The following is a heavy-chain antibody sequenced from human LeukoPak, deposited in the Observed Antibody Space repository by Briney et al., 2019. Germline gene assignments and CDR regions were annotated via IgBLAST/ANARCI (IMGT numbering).Heavy chain of an antibody. CDR2: ISGSDGTT. V-gene: IGHV3-23*01. CDR3: AKHRLSVLGRGDH. CDR1: GYPFSNFA. J-gene: IGHJ4*02. Sequence: GGSLRLSREGSGYPFSNFAMSWIRQGPGKGLEWVADISGSDGTTCYADSVKGRFTISRDNSQNMLYLQMNSLRVEDTAVYYCAKHRLSVLGRGDHWGQGLLVTVSP. D-gene: IGHD2-21*01.